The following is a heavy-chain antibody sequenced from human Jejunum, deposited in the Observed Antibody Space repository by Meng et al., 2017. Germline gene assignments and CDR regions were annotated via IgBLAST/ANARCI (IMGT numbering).Heavy chain of an antibody. J-gene: IGHJ4*02. CDR3: AHSSSSSSFGFDY. CDR2: IYYSGGT. Sequence: QGHVQGSGPGLVRPSETLSLTCTVSGGSVSSAAYYWNWIRQPPGKGLEWIGYIYYSGGTTYSPSLNSRVTISIDTAKNQVSLKVSSVTAADTAVYYCAHSSSSSSFGFDYWGQGTLVTVSS. CDR1: GGSVSSAAYY. V-gene: IGHV4-61*08. D-gene: IGHD6-6*01.